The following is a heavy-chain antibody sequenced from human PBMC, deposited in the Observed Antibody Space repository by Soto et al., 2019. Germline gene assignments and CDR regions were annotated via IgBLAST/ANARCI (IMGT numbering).Heavy chain of an antibody. CDR3: AKNLPRTGRFDY. V-gene: IGHV4-39*01. CDR1: GASITSTTYF. CDR2: IYYSGKT. J-gene: IGHJ4*02. Sequence: SETLSLTCSLSGASITSTTYFWAWIRQPPGKGLEWVGGIYYSGKTHYNPPLKSRTTISVDRSRNQFSLQVSSVTAADTAVYYCAKNLPRTGRFDYWGQGTVVTVSS.